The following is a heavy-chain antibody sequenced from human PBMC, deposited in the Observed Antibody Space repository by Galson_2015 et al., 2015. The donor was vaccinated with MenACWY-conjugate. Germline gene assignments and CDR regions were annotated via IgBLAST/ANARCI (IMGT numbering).Heavy chain of an antibody. V-gene: IGHV3-23*01. CDR2: ISGSGGST. J-gene: IGHJ4*02. D-gene: IGHD3-22*01. CDR1: GFTFSSYA. CDR3: AKVDDSSGFPFADFDY. Sequence: SLRLSCAASGFTFSSYAMSWVRQAPGKGLEWVSAISGSGGSTYYADSVKGRFTISRDNSKNTLYLQMNSLRAEDTAVYYCAKVDDSSGFPFADFDYWGQATLVTVSS.